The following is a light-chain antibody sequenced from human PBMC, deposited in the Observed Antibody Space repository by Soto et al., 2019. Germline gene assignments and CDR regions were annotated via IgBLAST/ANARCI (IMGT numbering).Light chain of an antibody. CDR3: MQARHIPFT. CDR1: QSLLYSNGYNY. CDR2: LGS. Sequence: DVVMTQSPLSLPVTPGEPASISCRSSQSLLYSNGYNYLDWYLQKPGQSPQLLIYLGSNRASGVPDRFSGSGSGTDFTLKISRVEPEDVVVYYCMQARHIPFTFGPGTKVHIK. V-gene: IGKV2-28*01. J-gene: IGKJ3*01.